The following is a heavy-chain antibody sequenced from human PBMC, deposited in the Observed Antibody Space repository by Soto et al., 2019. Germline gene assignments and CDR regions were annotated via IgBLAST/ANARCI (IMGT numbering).Heavy chain of an antibody. CDR2: IYHSGST. J-gene: IGHJ6*02. Sequence: SETLSLTCAVSGGSISSSNWWSWVRQPPGKGLEWIGEIYHSGSTNYNPSLKSRVTISVDKSKNQFSLKLSSVTAADTAVYYCARDLGGYCSSTSCPVYYYYGMDVWGQGTTVTVSS. D-gene: IGHD2-2*01. CDR1: GGSISSSNW. CDR3: ARDLGGYCSSTSCPVYYYYGMDV. V-gene: IGHV4-4*02.